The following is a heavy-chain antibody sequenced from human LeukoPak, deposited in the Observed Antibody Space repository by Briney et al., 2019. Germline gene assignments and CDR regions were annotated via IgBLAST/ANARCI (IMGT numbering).Heavy chain of an antibody. J-gene: IGHJ6*02. Sequence: GGSLRLSCAASGFTFSSYAMSWVRQAPGKGLEWVSIISSNGGSTYYADSVKGRFTISRDNSKNTLYLQMNSLRVEDTAVYYCANVQSNYYCYGMDVWGQGTTVTVSS. V-gene: IGHV3-23*01. CDR1: GFTFSSYA. CDR3: ANVQSNYYCYGMDV. CDR2: ISSNGGST.